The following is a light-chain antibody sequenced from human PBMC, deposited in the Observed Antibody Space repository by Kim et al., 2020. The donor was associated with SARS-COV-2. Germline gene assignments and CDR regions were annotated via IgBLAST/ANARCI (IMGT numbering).Light chain of an antibody. CDR3: SSYTSSSTLYV. V-gene: IGLV2-18*02. J-gene: IGLJ1*01. Sequence: QSVTIACSGTSSAVGSYNRVSWYQQPPGTAPKVIIYEVTNRPSGVPDRFSGSKSGSTASLTISGLQAEDEADYYCSSYTSSSTLYVFGTGTKVTVL. CDR2: EVT. CDR1: SSAVGSYNR.